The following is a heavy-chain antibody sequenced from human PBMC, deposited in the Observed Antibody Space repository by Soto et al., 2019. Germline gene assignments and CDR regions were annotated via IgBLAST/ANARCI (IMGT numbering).Heavy chain of an antibody. Sequence: PGGFLRLSCVASGFTFSTHAMSWVRQAPGKGLEWVSTFSGSGGNIYYAESVKGRLTISRDDSKNTLYLQMNSLRVEDTAVYYCAKDPPWTVGPLAMDVWGQGTTVTVSS. V-gene: IGHV3-23*01. D-gene: IGHD2-2*01. CDR3: AKDPPWTVGPLAMDV. CDR1: GFTFSTHA. J-gene: IGHJ6*02. CDR2: FSGSGGNI.